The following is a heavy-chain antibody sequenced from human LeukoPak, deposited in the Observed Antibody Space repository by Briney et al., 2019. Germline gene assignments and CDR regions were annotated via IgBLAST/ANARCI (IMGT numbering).Heavy chain of an antibody. CDR3: ARVWSGYDSSGYYYFDH. Sequence: SETLSLTCTVSGGSISSYYWSWIRQPPGKGLECVGYIYYSGSTNYNPSLKSRVTISVDTSKNQFSLKLNSVTAADTAVYYCARVWSGYDSSGYYYFDHWGQGTLVTVSS. J-gene: IGHJ4*02. D-gene: IGHD5-12*01. CDR2: IYYSGST. V-gene: IGHV4-59*01. CDR1: GGSISSYY.